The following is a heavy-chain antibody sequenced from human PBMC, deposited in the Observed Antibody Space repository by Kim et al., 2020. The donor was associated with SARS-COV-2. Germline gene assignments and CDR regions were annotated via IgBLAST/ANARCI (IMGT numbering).Heavy chain of an antibody. CDR1: GYNFITYH. Sequence: GGSLRHSCRVSGYNFITYHMGWVRQTPGKGLELVARINQDGGQQYYGESVKGRYIISRDNADNSLHLQMNTLRDEDTAVYWCARWNFAFDSWGQGSPVTV. J-gene: IGHJ4*02. CDR2: INQDGGQQ. CDR3: ARWNFAFDS. D-gene: IGHD1-7*01. V-gene: IGHV3-7*01.